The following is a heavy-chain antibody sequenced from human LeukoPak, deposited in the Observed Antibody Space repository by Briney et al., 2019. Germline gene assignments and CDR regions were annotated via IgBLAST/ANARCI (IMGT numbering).Heavy chain of an antibody. V-gene: IGHV3-21*01. J-gene: IGHJ5*02. CDR2: ISSSSSYI. CDR1: GFTFSSYS. Sequence: GGSLRLSCAASGFTFSSYSMNWVRQAPGKGLEWVSSISSSSSYIYYADSVKGRFTISRDNAKNSLYLQMNSLRAEDTAVYYCAGSPPGSIAVAGIPSSWGQGTLVTVSS. D-gene: IGHD6-19*01. CDR3: AGSPPGSIAVAGIPSS.